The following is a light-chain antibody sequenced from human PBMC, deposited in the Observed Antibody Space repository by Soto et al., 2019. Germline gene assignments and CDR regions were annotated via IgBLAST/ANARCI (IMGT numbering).Light chain of an antibody. V-gene: IGKV3-20*01. Sequence: EIVLTQSPGTLSFSPGEGATLSCRASQTISSFLAWYQQKRGQAPRLLIHGASNRATGIPDRFSGSGSGTDFTLTITRLEPEDFAVYYCQQYGGSPRTFGQGTKVDIK. CDR1: QTISSF. J-gene: IGKJ1*01. CDR2: GAS. CDR3: QQYGGSPRT.